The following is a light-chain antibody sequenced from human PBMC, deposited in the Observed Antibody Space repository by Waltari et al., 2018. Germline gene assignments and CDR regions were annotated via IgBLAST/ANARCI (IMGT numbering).Light chain of an antibody. J-gene: IGKJ4*01. CDR2: DVS. CDR1: QAINNH. Sequence: DIQMTQSPSSLSASVGDRVTITCQASQAINNHLNWYQQKPGKAPELLIYDVSKLETGVPSRFGGSGSGTDFSFTISSLGPEDIATYYCQQYDNLVTFGGGTRV. CDR3: QQYDNLVT. V-gene: IGKV1-33*01.